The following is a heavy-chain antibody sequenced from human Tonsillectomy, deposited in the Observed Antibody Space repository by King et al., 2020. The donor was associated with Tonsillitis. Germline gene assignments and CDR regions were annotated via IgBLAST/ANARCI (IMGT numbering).Heavy chain of an antibody. CDR2: ISPSNDKT. V-gene: IGHV1-18*01. D-gene: IGHD1-26*01. CDR1: GYTFGSYG. CDR3: ARVLSAYYYFDY. Sequence: QLVQSGAEVKKPGASMKVSCKTSGYTFGSYGLNWVRQAPGQGPEWMGWISPSNDKTNYAQKFQGRVTMTTDTSTSTAYMELRSLRSDDTAVYYCARVLSAYYYFDYWGQGTLVTVSS. J-gene: IGHJ4*02.